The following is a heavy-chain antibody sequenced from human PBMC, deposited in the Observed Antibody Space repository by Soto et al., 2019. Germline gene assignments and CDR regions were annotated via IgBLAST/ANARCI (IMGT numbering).Heavy chain of an antibody. V-gene: IGHV4-59*08. J-gene: IGHJ4*02. D-gene: IGHD3-22*01. CDR2: FYYSGST. Sequence: SGTLSPTCPFSWGSIPSDYWGWVREPPRKGLEWIGYFYYSGSTNYNPSLKSRVSISGDTSKNQFSLNLTSVTAADTAVYYCASARGGYYYDSRGSNIWGRGTLVTVSS. CDR1: WGSIPSDY. CDR3: ASARGGYYYDSRGSNI.